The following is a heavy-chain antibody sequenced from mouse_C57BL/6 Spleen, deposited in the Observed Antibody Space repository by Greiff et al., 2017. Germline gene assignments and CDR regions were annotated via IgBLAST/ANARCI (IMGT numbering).Heavy chain of an antibody. CDR3: ARIRTDGVDY. D-gene: IGHD2-12*01. CDR1: GFTFSDYY. V-gene: IGHV5-16*01. CDR2: INYDGSST. Sequence: EVKLVESEGGLVQPGSSMKLSCTASGFTFSDYYMAWVRQVPEKGLEWVANINYDGSSTYYLDSLKSRFIISRDNAKNILYLQMSRLKSEDTATYYWARIRTDGVDYWGQGTTLTISS. J-gene: IGHJ2*01.